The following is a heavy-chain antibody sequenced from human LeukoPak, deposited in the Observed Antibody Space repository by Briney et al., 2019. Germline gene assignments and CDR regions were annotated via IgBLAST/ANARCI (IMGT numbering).Heavy chain of an antibody. J-gene: IGHJ4*02. D-gene: IGHD2-15*01. CDR2: ISSSSSTI. CDR1: GFTFSSYS. CDR3: AREYCSGGSCYGFDY. V-gene: IGHV3-48*01. Sequence: GGSLRLSCAASGFTFSSYSMNWVRQAPGKGLEWVSYISSSSSTIYYADSVKGRFTISRVNAKNSLYLQMNSLRAEDTAVYYCAREYCSGGSCYGFDYWGQGTLVTVSS.